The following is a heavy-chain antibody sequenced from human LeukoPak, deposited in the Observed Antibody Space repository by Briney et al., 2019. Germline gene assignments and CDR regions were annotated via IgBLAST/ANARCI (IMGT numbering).Heavy chain of an antibody. CDR3: ASTKWEVYGNPMDY. D-gene: IGHD4-17*01. CDR2: IYYSGST. CDR1: GDSISSYY. V-gene: IGHV4-59*08. Sequence: SETLSLTCTVSGDSISSYYWSWIRQPPGKGLEWIGYIYYSGSTNYNPSLKSRVTISVDTSNNQFSLKLSSVTAADTAVYYCASTKWEVYGNPMDYWGQGTLVTVSS. J-gene: IGHJ4*02.